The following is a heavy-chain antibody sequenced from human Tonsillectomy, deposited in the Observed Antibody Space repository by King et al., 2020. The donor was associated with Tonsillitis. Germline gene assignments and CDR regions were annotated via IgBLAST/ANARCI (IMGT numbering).Heavy chain of an antibody. CDR1: GFTFSSYA. Sequence: EQLVQSGGGLVQPGGSLRLSCAASGFTFSSYAMSWVRQAPGKGLEWVSAISGSGGSTYYADSVKGRFTISRDNSKNTLYLQMNSLRAEDTAVYYCAKLSGISIVRGVIPDYWGQGTLVTVSS. D-gene: IGHD3-10*01. CDR3: AKLSGISIVRGVIPDY. CDR2: ISGSGGST. J-gene: IGHJ4*02. V-gene: IGHV3-23*04.